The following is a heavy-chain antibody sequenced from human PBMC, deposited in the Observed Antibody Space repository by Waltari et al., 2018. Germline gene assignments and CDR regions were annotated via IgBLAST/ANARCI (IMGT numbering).Heavy chain of an antibody. Sequence: EVQLLESGGGLVQPGGSLRLSCAASGFTFSSYAMSWVRQAPGKGLEWVSAISGSGGSTDYAESVKGRFTISRDNSKNTLYLQMNSLRAEDTAVYYCAKDLWWCSSTSCYHDYWGQGTLVTVSS. D-gene: IGHD2-2*01. CDR1: GFTFSSYA. J-gene: IGHJ4*02. CDR3: AKDLWWCSSTSCYHDY. V-gene: IGHV3-23*01. CDR2: ISGSGGST.